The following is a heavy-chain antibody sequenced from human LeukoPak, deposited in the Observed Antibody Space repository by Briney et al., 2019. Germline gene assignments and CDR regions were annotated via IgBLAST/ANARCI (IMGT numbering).Heavy chain of an antibody. CDR3: ARGHSGSAPSTTGGMDV. CDR1: GGSFSGYY. Sequence: SETLSLTCAVYGGSFSGYYWSWIRQPPGKGLEWIGEINNSGSTNYNPSLQSHLTISVDTSKNQFSLKLSSVTAADTAVYYCARGHSGSAPSTTGGMDVWGKGTTVTVSS. J-gene: IGHJ6*04. D-gene: IGHD1-26*01. V-gene: IGHV4-34*01. CDR2: INNSGST.